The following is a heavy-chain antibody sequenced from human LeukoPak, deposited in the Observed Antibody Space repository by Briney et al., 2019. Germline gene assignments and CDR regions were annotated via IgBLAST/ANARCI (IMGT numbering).Heavy chain of an antibody. V-gene: IGHV5-51*01. J-gene: IGHJ6*03. CDR3: ARPRRGSAPYYYYYMDV. D-gene: IGHD3-10*01. CDR2: IYPGDSAT. CDR1: GYSFTSYW. Sequence: GESLKISCKGSGYSFTSYWIGWVRQMPGKGLEGMGIIYPGDSATTYSTSFQGQVTISADKSISTAYLQWSSLKASDTAMYYCARPRRGSAPYYYYYMDVWGKGTTVTVSS.